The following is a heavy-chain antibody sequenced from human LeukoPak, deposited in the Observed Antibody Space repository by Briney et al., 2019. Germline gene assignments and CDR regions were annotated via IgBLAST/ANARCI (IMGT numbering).Heavy chain of an antibody. CDR3: ARHYDILTGTFPYY. CDR2: IRQGGNEK. CDR1: GFTFSNYW. Sequence: GGSLRLSCAASGFTFSNYWMSWVRQAPGKGLEWVANIRQGGNEKYYVGSVRGRFTISRDNAKNSLYLQMNSLRAEDTAVYYCARHYDILTGTFPYYWGQGTLVTVSS. J-gene: IGHJ4*02. D-gene: IGHD3-9*01. V-gene: IGHV3-7*03.